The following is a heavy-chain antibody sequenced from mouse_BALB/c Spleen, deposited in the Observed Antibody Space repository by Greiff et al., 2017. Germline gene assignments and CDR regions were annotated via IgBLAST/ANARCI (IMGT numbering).Heavy chain of an antibody. CDR1: GFNIKDYY. J-gene: IGHJ3*01. D-gene: IGHD2-14*01. CDR3: ASSYYRYDATSFAY. V-gene: IGHV14-1*02. Sequence: EVQRVESGAELVRPGALVKLSCKASGFNIKDYYMHWVKQRPEQGLEWIGWIDPENGNTIYDPKFQGKASITADTSSNTAYLQLSSLTSEDTAVYYCASSYYRYDATSFAYWGQGTLVTVSA. CDR2: IDPENGNT.